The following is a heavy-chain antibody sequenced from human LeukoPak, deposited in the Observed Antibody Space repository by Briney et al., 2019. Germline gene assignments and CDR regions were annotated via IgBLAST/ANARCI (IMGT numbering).Heavy chain of an antibody. J-gene: IGHJ4*02. V-gene: IGHV1-69*06. D-gene: IGHD6-13*01. CDR1: GGTFSSYA. CDR3: ARAAAGTGYYFDY. Sequence: SVKVFCKASGGTFSSYAISWVRQAPGQGLEWMGGIIPIFGTANYAQKFQGRVTITADKSTSTAYVELSSLRSEDTAVYYCARAAAGTGYYFDYWGQGTLVTVSS. CDR2: IIPIFGTA.